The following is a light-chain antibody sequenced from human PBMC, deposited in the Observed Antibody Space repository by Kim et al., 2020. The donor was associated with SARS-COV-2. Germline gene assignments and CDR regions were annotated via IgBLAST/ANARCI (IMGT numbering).Light chain of an antibody. V-gene: IGKV1-5*03. CDR2: KAS. Sequence: ASIGDRITITCRASQSISSWLAWYQQKPGKPPKLQIYKASSLESGVPSRFSGSASGTEFTLTIRSLQPDDFATYYCQQYNSYPWTFGQGTKVDIK. CDR3: QQYNSYPWT. J-gene: IGKJ1*01. CDR1: QSISSW.